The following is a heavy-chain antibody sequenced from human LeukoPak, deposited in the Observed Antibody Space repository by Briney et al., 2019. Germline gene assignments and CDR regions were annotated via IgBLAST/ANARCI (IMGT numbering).Heavy chain of an antibody. V-gene: IGHV4-31*03. CDR2: INYIGST. D-gene: IGHD2/OR15-2a*01. Sequence: SETLSLTCTVSTGSISNGGYYWSWIRQHPEKGLEWIGFINYIGSTYANPSLKSRLTMSVDTSKNQFSLKVNSVTAADTAVYYCARGGIDIVTVPVSNWFDPWGQGTLVTVSS. CDR3: ARGGIDIVTVPVSNWFDP. J-gene: IGHJ5*02. CDR1: TGSISNGGYY.